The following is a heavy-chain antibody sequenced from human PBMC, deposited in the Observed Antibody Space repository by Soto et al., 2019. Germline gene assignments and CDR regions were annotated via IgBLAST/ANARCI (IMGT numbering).Heavy chain of an antibody. D-gene: IGHD3-9*01. J-gene: IGHJ3*02. CDR1: GGXISSYY. V-gene: IGHV4-59*01. Sequence: PAETLXLTCTVSGGXISSYYWSWIRQPPGKGLEWIGYIYYSGSTNYNPSLKSRVTISVDTSKNQFSLKLSSVTAADTAVYYCARDILTGYYRAFDIWGQGTMVTVSS. CDR2: IYYSGST. CDR3: ARDILTGYYRAFDI.